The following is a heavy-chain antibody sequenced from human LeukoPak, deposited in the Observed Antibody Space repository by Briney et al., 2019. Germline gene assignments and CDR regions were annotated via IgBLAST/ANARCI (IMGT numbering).Heavy chain of an antibody. Sequence: GGSLRLSCAASGFTFSNDDMNWVRQAPGKGLEWVSGISGNGRTYYAGSVKGRFTISRDNSKNTLSLQMNSLRAEDTAVYYCAKVNWCSASCADAWGQGTLVTVSS. J-gene: IGHJ4*02. CDR3: AKVNWCSASCADA. CDR2: ISGNGRT. D-gene: IGHD2-2*01. V-gene: IGHV3-23*01. CDR1: GFTFSNDD.